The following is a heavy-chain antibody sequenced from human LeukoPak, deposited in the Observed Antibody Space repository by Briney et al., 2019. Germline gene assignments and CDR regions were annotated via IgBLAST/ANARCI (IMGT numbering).Heavy chain of an antibody. CDR3: ARDHGF. J-gene: IGHJ4*02. CDR1: GFTVSSNY. Sequence: GGSLRLSCAASGFTVSSNYMSWVRQAPGKGLEWVSVVYGGDTTYYADSVKGRFTISRDNSKNTLYLQMNSLRAEDMAVYYCARDHGFWGQGTLVTVSS. CDR2: VYGGDTT. V-gene: IGHV3-66*01.